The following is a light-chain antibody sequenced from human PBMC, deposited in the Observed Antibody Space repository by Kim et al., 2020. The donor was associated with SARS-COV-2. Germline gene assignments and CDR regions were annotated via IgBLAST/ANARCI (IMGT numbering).Light chain of an antibody. J-gene: IGKJ5*01. Sequence: EIVLTQSPATLSLSPGERATLSCRASQSVTRASQSASTYLACYHQKPGQAPRLLSYDASSRATGIPARFSGSGSGTDFTLTISSLGPEEFAVYNCEQRVDGPPTFVQGTRLGIK. CDR2: DAS. V-gene: IGKV3-11*01. CDR3: EQRVDGPPT. CDR1: QSASTY.